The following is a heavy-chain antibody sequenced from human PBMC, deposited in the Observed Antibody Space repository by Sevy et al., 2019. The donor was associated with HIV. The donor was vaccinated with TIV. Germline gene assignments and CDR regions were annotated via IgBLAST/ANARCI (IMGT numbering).Heavy chain of an antibody. CDR1: GFAYSGYG. J-gene: IGHJ4*02. Sequence: GGSLRLSCAAFGFAYSGYGMHWVRQAPGKGLEWVAVIWYDGGNKEYADSVKGRFNISRDNSKTTLYLQMNSLRAEDTAVSYCARESIAVAGIGYYFDSWGQGTLVTVSS. CDR2: IWYDGGNK. D-gene: IGHD6-19*01. CDR3: ARESIAVAGIGYYFDS. V-gene: IGHV3-33*01.